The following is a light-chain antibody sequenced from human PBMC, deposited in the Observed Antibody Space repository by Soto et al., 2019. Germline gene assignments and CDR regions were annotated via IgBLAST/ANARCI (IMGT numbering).Light chain of an antibody. V-gene: IGLV3-21*02. CDR3: QVWDSSSVV. CDR1: NIGSKS. Sequence: SYELTQPPSVSVAPGQTARITCGGNNIGSKSVHWYQQKPGQAPVLVVSDDGDRPSGIPERFSGSSSGNTATLTLSRVAAGDEADYYCQVWDSSSVVFGPGTKVTVL. CDR2: DDG. J-gene: IGLJ1*01.